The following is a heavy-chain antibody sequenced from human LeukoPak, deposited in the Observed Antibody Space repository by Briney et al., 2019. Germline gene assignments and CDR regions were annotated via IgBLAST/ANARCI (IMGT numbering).Heavy chain of an antibody. J-gene: IGHJ1*01. D-gene: IGHD3-22*01. Sequence: GGSLRLSCVGSGFSFSRYTMNWVRQAPGKRLESVSSIGGTSTYIYNADSVKGRFTISRDNAKNSLYLQMNSLRAEDTAVYYCARAQLPDYNDKGPAEYFQDWGQGTLVTVSS. V-gene: IGHV3-21*06. CDR1: GFSFSRYT. CDR2: IGGTSTYI. CDR3: ARAQLPDYNDKGPAEYFQD.